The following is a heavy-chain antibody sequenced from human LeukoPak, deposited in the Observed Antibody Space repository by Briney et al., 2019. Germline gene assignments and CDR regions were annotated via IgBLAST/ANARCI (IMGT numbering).Heavy chain of an antibody. CDR2: ISYDGSTK. CDR1: GFIFSSYS. J-gene: IGHJ4*02. Sequence: GGSLRLSCAASGFIFSSYSMYWVRQAPGKGLEWVAVISYDGSTKYHADSVHGRFTISRDNSKNPLFLQMNSLRAEDTAVFYCARTWRDDGDYPGYWGQGTLVTDSS. CDR3: ARTWRDDGDYPGY. D-gene: IGHD4-17*01. V-gene: IGHV3-30-3*01.